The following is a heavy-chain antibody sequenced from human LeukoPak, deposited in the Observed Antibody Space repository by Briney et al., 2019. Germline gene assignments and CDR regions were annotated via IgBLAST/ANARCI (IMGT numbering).Heavy chain of an antibody. CDR3: ARVMAIITAPGAFDI. D-gene: IGHD5-24*01. V-gene: IGHV4-30-4*02. Sequence: SETLSLTCTVSGGSLSSGDYYWSWIRQPPGRGLEWIGYIYYSGSPYYNPPLKSRVTISVDASKNQFSLKLSSVTAADTAVYYCARVMAIITAPGAFDIWGQGTMVTVSS. CDR2: IYYSGSP. J-gene: IGHJ3*02. CDR1: GGSLSSGDYY.